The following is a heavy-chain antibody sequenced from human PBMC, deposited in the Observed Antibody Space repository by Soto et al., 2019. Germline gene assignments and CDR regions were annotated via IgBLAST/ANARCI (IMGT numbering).Heavy chain of an antibody. CDR2: INPNSGGT. D-gene: IGHD6-13*01. CDR3: AAAAGMDGEVAGRWFDP. V-gene: IGHV1-2*04. J-gene: IGHJ5*02. Sequence: GASVKVSCKASGYTFTGYYMHWVRQAPGQGLEWMGWINPNSGGTNYAQKFQGWVTMTRDTSISTAYMELSRLRSDDTAVYYCAAAAGMDGEVAGRWFDPWGQGTLVTVSS. CDR1: GYTFTGYY.